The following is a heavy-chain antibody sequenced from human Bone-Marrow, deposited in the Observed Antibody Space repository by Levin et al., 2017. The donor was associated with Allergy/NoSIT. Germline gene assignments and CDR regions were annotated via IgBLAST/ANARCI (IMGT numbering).Heavy chain of an antibody. D-gene: IGHD3-9*01. CDR2: ISFDGNNQ. V-gene: IGHV3-30*03. Sequence: PGGSLRLSCAASGFTFSAYGMHWVRQAPGRGLEWVAVISFDGNNQYYADSVKGRFTISRDNSKSTLYLQVNSLRAEDTALYYCARDGSTYYDILTGYYKGDDYYGMDVWGQGTSVAVSS. CDR3: ARDGSTYYDILTGYYKGDDYYGMDV. CDR1: GFTFSAYG. J-gene: IGHJ6*02.